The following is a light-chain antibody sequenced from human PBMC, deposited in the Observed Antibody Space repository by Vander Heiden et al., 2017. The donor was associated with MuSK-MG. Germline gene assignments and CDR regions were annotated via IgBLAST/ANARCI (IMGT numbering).Light chain of an antibody. V-gene: IGKV3-11*01. J-gene: IGKJ4*02. CDR1: QSVSSY. CDR2: DAS. Sequence: IVLTQSPATLSLSPGERATLSCRASQSVSSYLAWYQQKPGQAPRLLIYDASNRATGIPARFSGSGSGTDFTLTISSLEPEDFAVYYCQQRSNWPPGGFGGGTKVEIK. CDR3: QQRSNWPPGG.